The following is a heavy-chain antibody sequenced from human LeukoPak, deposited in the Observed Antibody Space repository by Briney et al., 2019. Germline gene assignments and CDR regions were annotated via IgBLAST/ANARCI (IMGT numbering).Heavy chain of an antibody. J-gene: IGHJ4*02. V-gene: IGHV3-23*01. CDR1: GFTFSSYA. CDR2: ISGSGGST. CDR3: AKEKYSSCWYEFDY. D-gene: IGHD6-19*01. Sequence: GGSLRLSCAASGFTFSSYAMSWVRQAPGKGLEWASAISGSGGSTYYADSVKGRFTISRDNSKNTLYLQMNSLRAEDTAVYYCAKEKYSSCWYEFDYWGQGTLVTVSP.